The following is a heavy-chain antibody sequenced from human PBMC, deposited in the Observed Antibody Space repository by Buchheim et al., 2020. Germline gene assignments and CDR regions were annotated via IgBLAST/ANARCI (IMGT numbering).Heavy chain of an antibody. CDR1: GFTFSSYG. Sequence: QVQLVESGGGVVQPGRSLRLSCAASGFTFSSYGMHWVRQAPGKGLEWVAVIWYDGSNKYYADSVKGRFTISSDNSNNMLYLQMNSLRAEDTAVYYCARSSYDFWSGYYTYWGQGT. V-gene: IGHV3-33*01. CDR3: ARSSYDFWSGYYTY. CDR2: IWYDGSNK. J-gene: IGHJ4*02. D-gene: IGHD3-3*01.